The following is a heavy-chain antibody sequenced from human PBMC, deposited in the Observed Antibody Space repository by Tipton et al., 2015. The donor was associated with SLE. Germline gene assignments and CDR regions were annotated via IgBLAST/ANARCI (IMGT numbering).Heavy chain of an antibody. V-gene: IGHV4-31*03. D-gene: IGHD3-22*01. CDR3: ARVSGYDSSYFDY. CDR2: IYYSGST. J-gene: IGHJ4*02. Sequence: TLSLTCTVSGGSISSGGYYWSWIRPHPGKGLEWSGYIYYSGSTYYNPSLKSRVTISVDTSKNQFSLKLSSVAAADTAVYYCARVSGYDSSYFDYWGQGTLVTVS. CDR1: GGSISSGGYY.